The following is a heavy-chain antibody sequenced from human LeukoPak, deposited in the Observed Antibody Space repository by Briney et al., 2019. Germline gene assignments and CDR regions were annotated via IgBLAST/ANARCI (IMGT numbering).Heavy chain of an antibody. J-gene: IGHJ4*02. CDR2: IKQDGSEK. CDR3: VRAGLDAGYFDS. CDR1: GFTFSSSW. D-gene: IGHD1-14*01. V-gene: IGHV3-7*01. Sequence: GGSLRLSCAASGFTFSSSWMSWVRQAPGKGLEWVANIKQDGSEKYYVDSVKGRFIISRDNAKNSLYLQMNSLRTEDTAVYYCVRAGLDAGYFDSWGQGVLATVSS.